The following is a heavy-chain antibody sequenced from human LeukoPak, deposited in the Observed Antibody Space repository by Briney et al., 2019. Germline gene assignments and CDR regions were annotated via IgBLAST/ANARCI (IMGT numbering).Heavy chain of an antibody. CDR1: GFTFSSYG. CDR3: ARDLMGIAYRGAFYY. CDR2: ISYDGSNK. Sequence: GGSLRLSCAASGFTFSSYGMHWVRQAPGKGLEWVAVISYDGSNKYYADSVKGRFTISRDNAKNSLYLQTNRLRAEDTAVYYCARDLMGIAYRGAFYYWGQGTLVTVSS. D-gene: IGHD6-13*01. J-gene: IGHJ4*02. V-gene: IGHV3-30*03.